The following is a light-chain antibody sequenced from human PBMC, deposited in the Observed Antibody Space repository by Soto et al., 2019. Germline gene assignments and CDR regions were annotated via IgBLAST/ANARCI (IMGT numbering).Light chain of an antibody. CDR1: ESVSTNY. V-gene: IGKV3-20*01. CDR3: QQYGSSQWT. CDR2: GAS. Sequence: IVLTQSPDTLSLSPGERASLSCRASESVSTNYLAWYQQKPGQAPRLLIYGASSRATGIPDRFSGSGSGTDFTLTISRLEPEDFAVYYCQQYGSSQWTFGQGTKVDIK. J-gene: IGKJ1*01.